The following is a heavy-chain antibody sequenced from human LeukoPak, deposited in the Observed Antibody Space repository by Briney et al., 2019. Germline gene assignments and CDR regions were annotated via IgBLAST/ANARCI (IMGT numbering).Heavy chain of an antibody. D-gene: IGHD3-10*01. Sequence: GGSLRLSCAASGFTFSSYSMNWVRQAPGKGLEWVSYISSSSTIYYADSVKGRFTISRDNAKNSLYLQMNSLRAEDTAVYYCARAGLLWFGETYFDYWGQGTLVTVSS. V-gene: IGHV3-48*01. CDR3: ARAGLLWFGETYFDY. CDR2: ISSSSTI. CDR1: GFTFSSYS. J-gene: IGHJ4*02.